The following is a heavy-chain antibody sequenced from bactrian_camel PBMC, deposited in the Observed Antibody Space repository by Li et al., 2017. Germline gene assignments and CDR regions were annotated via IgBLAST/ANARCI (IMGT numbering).Heavy chain of an antibody. J-gene: IGHJ4*01. CDR3: AAKWSIGGRWQDQNMWNY. V-gene: IGHV3S1*01. D-gene: IGHD7*01. CDR2: LCTRFGVT. Sequence: HVQLVESGGGSVQAGGSLRLSCAASGYDRSGYCMAWFRQAPGKGREGVAALCTRFGVTYYTDSVKGRFTISQDSAQNTYLQMNKLNTEDTAVYYCAAKWSIGGRWQDQNMWNYWGQGTQVTVS. CDR1: GYDRSGYC.